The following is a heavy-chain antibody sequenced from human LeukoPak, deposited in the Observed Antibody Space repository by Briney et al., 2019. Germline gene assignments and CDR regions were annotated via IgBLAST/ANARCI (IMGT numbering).Heavy chain of an antibody. CDR1: GVSFSGYY. CDR3: ARGNPVTIFGVVIIPSWFDP. J-gene: IGHJ5*02. V-gene: IGHV4-34*01. D-gene: IGHD3-3*01. CDR2: INHSGST. Sequence: PSETLSLTCAVYGVSFSGYYWSWIRQPPGKGLEWIWEINHSGSTNYNPSLKSRVTISVDTSKNQSSLKLSSVTAADTAVYYCARGNPVTIFGVVIIPSWFDPWGQGTLVTVSS.